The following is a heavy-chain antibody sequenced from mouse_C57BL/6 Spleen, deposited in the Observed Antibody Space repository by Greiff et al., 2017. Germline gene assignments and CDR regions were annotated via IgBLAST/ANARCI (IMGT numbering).Heavy chain of an antibody. D-gene: IGHD1-1*01. J-gene: IGHJ2*01. CDR1: GYTFTSYW. Sequence: VQLQQPGAELVMPGASVKLSCKASGYTFTSYWMHWVKQRPGQGLEWIGEIDPSDSYTNYNQKFKGKSTLTVDKSSSTAYMQLSSLTSEDSAVYDCARRDYYGREDYWGQGTTLTVSS. V-gene: IGHV1-69*01. CDR2: IDPSDSYT. CDR3: ARRDYYGREDY.